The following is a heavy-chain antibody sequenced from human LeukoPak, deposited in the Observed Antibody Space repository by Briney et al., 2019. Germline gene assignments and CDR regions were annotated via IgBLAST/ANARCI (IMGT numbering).Heavy chain of an antibody. CDR2: IRGSGVST. V-gene: IGHV3-23*01. CDR3: AKRQGSSASCYDY. Sequence: GGSLRLSCAASGFNFISYSMSWVRQAPGKGLEWVSVIRGSGVSTYYADSVKGRFTISRDNSENTLYLQMNNLRAEDTAMYYCAKRQGSSASCYDYWGQGTLVTVSS. CDR1: GFNFISYS. J-gene: IGHJ4*02. D-gene: IGHD2-2*01.